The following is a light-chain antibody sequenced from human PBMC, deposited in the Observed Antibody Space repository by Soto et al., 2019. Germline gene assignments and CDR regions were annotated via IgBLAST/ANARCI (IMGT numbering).Light chain of an antibody. J-gene: IGLJ3*02. Sequence: QSVLTQPPSVSGAPGQRVTISCAGDYSNIGAGFDVHWYQQLPRTAPKVLIYGNNNRPSGVPDRFSGSKSGTSASLAITGLQAEDEADYYCQSSDSSMTVVFGGGTKVTVL. V-gene: IGLV1-40*01. CDR2: GNN. CDR1: YSNIGAGFD. CDR3: QSSDSSMTVV.